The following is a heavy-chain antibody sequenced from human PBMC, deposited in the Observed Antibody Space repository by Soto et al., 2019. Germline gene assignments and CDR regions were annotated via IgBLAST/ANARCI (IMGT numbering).Heavy chain of an antibody. CDR3: AKPLATDFDY. CDR2: ITANGDTT. D-gene: IGHD3-3*02. Sequence: GGSLRLSCAASGFTFSSHALTWVRQAPGKGLEWVSSITANGDTTYYADSVKGRFTISRDNSKKTLYLQMSSLRAEDTAVYYCAKPLATDFDYWGRGTLVTVS. CDR1: GFTFSSHA. J-gene: IGHJ4*01. V-gene: IGHV3-23*01.